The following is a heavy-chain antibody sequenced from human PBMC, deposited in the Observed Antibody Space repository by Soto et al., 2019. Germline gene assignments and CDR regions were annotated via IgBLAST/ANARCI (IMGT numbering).Heavy chain of an antibody. Sequence: EASVKVSCKASGYTFTSYGISWVRQAPGQGLEWMGWISAYNGNTNYAQKLQGRVTMTTDTSTSTAYMELRSLRSDDTAVYYCARVIAAAGTDAFDIWGQGTMVTVSS. CDR1: GYTFTSYG. V-gene: IGHV1-18*01. CDR3: ARVIAAAGTDAFDI. D-gene: IGHD6-13*01. J-gene: IGHJ3*02. CDR2: ISAYNGNT.